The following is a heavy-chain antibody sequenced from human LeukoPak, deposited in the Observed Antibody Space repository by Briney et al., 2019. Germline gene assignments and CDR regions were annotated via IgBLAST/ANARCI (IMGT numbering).Heavy chain of an antibody. CDR2: TWSDGSDY. V-gene: IGHV3-33*01. CDR3: ARDRGYCRGGRCYSNYF. Sequence: PGGSLRLSCAASGFTFSSFGMHWVRQAPGKGLEWVALTWSDGSDYFYPDPVKGRFTISRDNSENTVYLQMNSLRDEDTAVYFCARDRGYCRGGRCYSNYF. D-gene: IGHD2-15*01. J-gene: IGHJ4*01. CDR1: GFTFSSFG.